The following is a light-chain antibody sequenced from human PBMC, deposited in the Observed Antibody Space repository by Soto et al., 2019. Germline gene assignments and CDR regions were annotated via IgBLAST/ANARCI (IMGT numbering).Light chain of an antibody. Sequence: EIVLTQSPGTLSLSPGERATLSCRASQSVSSNFLAWYQQKSGQAPRLLIYVASSRATGIPGRFSGSGSGTDFTLTISRLEPEDFAVYYCQQYASSTITFGQGTRLEIK. CDR2: VAS. V-gene: IGKV3-20*01. J-gene: IGKJ5*01. CDR3: QQYASSTIT. CDR1: QSVSSNF.